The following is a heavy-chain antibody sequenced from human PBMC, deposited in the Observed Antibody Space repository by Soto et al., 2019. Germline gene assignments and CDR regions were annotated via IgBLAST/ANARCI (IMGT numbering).Heavy chain of an antibody. CDR3: ARGQGYCSGGICYYYYYGMDV. J-gene: IGHJ6*02. D-gene: IGHD2-15*01. CDR2: IIPTSGTA. Sequence: SVKVSGKASGGTFSSDSFSWVRQAPGQGLEWMGGIIPTSGTANYAQKFQGRATITADESTSTAYMELSSLTSEDTAVYFCARGQGYCSGGICYYYYYGMDVWGQGTTVTVSS. CDR1: GGTFSSDS. V-gene: IGHV1-69*13.